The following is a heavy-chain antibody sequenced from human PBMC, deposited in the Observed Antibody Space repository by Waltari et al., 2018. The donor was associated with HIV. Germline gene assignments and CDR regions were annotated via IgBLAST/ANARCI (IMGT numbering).Heavy chain of an antibody. V-gene: IGHV4-61*02. D-gene: IGHD2-15*01. CDR1: GGSISSGSYY. CDR2: IYTSGST. Sequence: QVQLQESGPGLVKPSQTLSLTCTVSGGSISSGSYYWSWIRQPAGKGLEWIGRIYTSGSTNNNPPLKSRVTISVDTSKNQFSLKLSSVTAADTAVYYCAGHCSGGSCYPPRGYYFDYWGQGTLVTVSS. J-gene: IGHJ4*02. CDR3: AGHCSGGSCYPPRGYYFDY.